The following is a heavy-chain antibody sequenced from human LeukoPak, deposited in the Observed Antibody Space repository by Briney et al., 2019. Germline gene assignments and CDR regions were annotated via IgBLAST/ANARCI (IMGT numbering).Heavy chain of an antibody. CDR3: ASRPAGGMATLTGYFDC. Sequence: PSETLSLTCTVSGGSISSGDYYWSWIRQPPGKGLEWIGEMNHSGSTNYNPSLKSRVTISIDTSKNQFSLKLNSVTAADTAVYYCASRPAGGMATLTGYFDCWGQGTLVTVSS. D-gene: IGHD5-24*01. V-gene: IGHV4-39*07. CDR2: MNHSGST. J-gene: IGHJ4*02. CDR1: GGSISSGDYY.